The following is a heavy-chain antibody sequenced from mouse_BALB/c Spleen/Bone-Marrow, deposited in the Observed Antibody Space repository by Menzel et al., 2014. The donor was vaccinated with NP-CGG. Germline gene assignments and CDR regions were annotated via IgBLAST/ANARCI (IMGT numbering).Heavy chain of an antibody. D-gene: IGHD1-1*01. CDR2: IWSGGNT. J-gene: IGHJ4*01. CDR1: GFSLTTYG. CDR3: TRKLRFYAMDY. Sequence: VKLMESGPGLVQPSQSLSITCTVSGFSLTTYGVHWVRQSPGKGLEWLGAIWSGGNTDYNAAFISRLSISKDNSKSQFFLEMNSLQEYDTAIYCCTRKLRFYAMDYWGQGTSVTVSS. V-gene: IGHV2-2*01.